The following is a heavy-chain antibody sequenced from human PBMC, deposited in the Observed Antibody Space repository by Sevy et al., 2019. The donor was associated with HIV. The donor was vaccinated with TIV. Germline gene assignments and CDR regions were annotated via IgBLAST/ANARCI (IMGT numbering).Heavy chain of an antibody. CDR3: ARGPPDGSYDYFDY. J-gene: IGHJ4*02. Sequence: GGSLRLSCAASGFTFSSYNMNWVRQAPGKGLEWVSSISGSSNYIYYAESVRGRFIISRDNAKNTLYLQMNSLRADDTAVYYCARGPPDGSYDYFDYWGQGTLVTVSS. D-gene: IGHD1-26*01. CDR2: ISGSSNYI. CDR1: GFTFSSYN. V-gene: IGHV3-21*06.